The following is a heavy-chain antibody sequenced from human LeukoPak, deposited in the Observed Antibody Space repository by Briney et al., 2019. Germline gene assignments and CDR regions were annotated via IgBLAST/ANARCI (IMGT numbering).Heavy chain of an antibody. Sequence: GGSLRLSCAASGFTFSSHWMHWVRQAPGKGLEWVAVIWYDGSNKYYADSVKGRFTISRDNSKNTLYLQMNSLRAEDTAVYYCARSERTYSSSCIDYWGQGTLVTVSS. CDR1: GFTFSSHW. CDR2: IWYDGSNK. V-gene: IGHV3-33*08. D-gene: IGHD6-6*01. J-gene: IGHJ4*02. CDR3: ARSERTYSSSCIDY.